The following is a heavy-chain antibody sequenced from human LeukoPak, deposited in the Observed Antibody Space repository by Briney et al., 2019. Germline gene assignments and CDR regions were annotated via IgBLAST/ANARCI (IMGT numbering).Heavy chain of an antibody. D-gene: IGHD2-8*02. CDR3: AAGYGWLTDF. V-gene: IGHV3-7*01. CDR2: IEKDGSEK. J-gene: IGHJ4*02. CDR1: GLFFSDVW. Sequence: PGGSLRLSCAGTGLFFSDVWMNWFRQAPGKGLEWVAHIEKDGSEKNYVDSVKGRFTISRDNAKNSLHLKMNSLRGEDTAVYYCAAGYGWLTDFWGQGTLVTVSS.